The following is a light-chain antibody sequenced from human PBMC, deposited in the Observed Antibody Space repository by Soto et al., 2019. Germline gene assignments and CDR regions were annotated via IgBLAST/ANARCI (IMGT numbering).Light chain of an antibody. J-gene: IGLJ3*02. CDR3: CSYAGSYSFM. CDR2: EVS. V-gene: IGLV2-14*01. CDR1: SSDVGGYNY. Sequence: QSALTQPASVSGSPGQSITISCTGTSSDVGGYNYVSWYQQHPGKAPKLMIYEVSNRPSGVSNRFSGSKSGNTASLTISGLQAEDEADYYCCSYAGSYSFMFGGGTKLTVL.